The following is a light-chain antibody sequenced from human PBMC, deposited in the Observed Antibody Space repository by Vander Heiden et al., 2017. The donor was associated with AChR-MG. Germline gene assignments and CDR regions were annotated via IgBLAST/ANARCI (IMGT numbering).Light chain of an antibody. CDR3: CSYTGRYNRWV. CDR2: DVS. V-gene: IGLV2-11*01. CDR1: SGDVGRYNY. Sequence: QSALTQPRSVSGSPGQSVTISCTGTSGDVGRYNYVSWYQHHPGKAPKRWIYDVSKRPSGVPDRFSGSKSDNKASLTISGLQAEDEADYYCCSYTGRYNRWVFGGGTKLTVL. J-gene: IGLJ3*02.